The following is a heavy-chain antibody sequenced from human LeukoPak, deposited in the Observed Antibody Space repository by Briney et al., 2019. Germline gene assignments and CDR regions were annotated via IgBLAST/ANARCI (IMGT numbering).Heavy chain of an antibody. CDR1: GFTVSSNY. D-gene: IGHD6-13*01. V-gene: IGHV3-53*01. Sequence: GGSLRLSCAASGFTVSSNYMSWVRQAPGKGLEWVSIIYSGGSTYYADSVKGRLTISRDNSKNTLFLQLNSLRAEDTAVYFCASAAAGTSYYYGLDVWGQGTTVTVSS. CDR2: IYSGGST. J-gene: IGHJ6*02. CDR3: ASAAAGTSYYYGLDV.